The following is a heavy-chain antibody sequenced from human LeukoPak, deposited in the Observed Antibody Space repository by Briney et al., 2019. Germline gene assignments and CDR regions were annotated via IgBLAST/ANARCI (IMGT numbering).Heavy chain of an antibody. CDR3: ARGQSSGWKGGRDFDY. CDR1: GFTFSSYG. J-gene: IGHJ4*02. CDR2: IWYDGSNK. V-gene: IGHV3-33*01. D-gene: IGHD6-19*01. Sequence: GGSLRLSRAAPGFTFSSYGMHWVRQAPGKGLEWVAVIWYDGSNKYYADSVKGRFTISRDNSKNTLYLQMNSLRAEDKAVYYCARGQSSGWKGGRDFDYWGQGTLVTVSS.